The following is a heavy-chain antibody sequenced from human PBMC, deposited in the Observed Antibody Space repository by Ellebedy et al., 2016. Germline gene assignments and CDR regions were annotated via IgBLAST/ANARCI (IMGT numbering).Heavy chain of an antibody. Sequence: GGSLRLXXAASGFTFSNYGMHWVRQAQGKGLEWVSVIWYDGTKKYYVDSVKGRFTISRDNSKNMVYLQTNSLRVEYTAVYYCARETGGYYYIMDVWGKGTTVTVSS. J-gene: IGHJ6*03. CDR1: GFTFSNYG. V-gene: IGHV3-33*01. D-gene: IGHD3-16*01. CDR2: IWYDGTKK. CDR3: ARETGGYYYIMDV.